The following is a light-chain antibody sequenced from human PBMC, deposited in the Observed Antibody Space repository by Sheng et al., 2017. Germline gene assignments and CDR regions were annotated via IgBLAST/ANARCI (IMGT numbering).Light chain of an antibody. CDR2: EVS. CDR3: SSYTSSSTLYV. CDR1: SSDVGGYNY. V-gene: IGLV2-8*01. Sequence: QSALTQPPSASGSPGQSVTISCTGTSSDVGGYNYVSWYQHHPGKAPKLMIYEVSKRPSGVPDRFSGSKSAASASLAITELQAEDEADYYCSSYTSSSTLYVFGTGTKVTVL. J-gene: IGLJ1*01.